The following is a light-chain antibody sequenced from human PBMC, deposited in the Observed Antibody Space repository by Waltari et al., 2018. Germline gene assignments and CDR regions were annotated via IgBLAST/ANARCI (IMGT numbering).Light chain of an antibody. CDR1: QDIDNH. CDR3: QQYNNSPYS. V-gene: IGKV1-33*01. Sequence: DIQMTQSPSSLSTSVGDRVTITCRASQDIDNHLSWYQQKPGRAPKPLIYFASNLETGVPSRFSGSRSGTDYMLTISSLQPEDIATYYCQQYNNSPYSFGQGTKLEIK. CDR2: FAS. J-gene: IGKJ2*03.